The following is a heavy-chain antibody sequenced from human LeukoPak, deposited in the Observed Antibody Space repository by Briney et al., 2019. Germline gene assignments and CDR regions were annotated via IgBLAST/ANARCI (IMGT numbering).Heavy chain of an antibody. Sequence: SQTLSLTCTVSGGSISSYYWSWIRQPPGKGLDWIGDIYNSGSTNYNPSLKSRVTMSVDTSKNQFSLQLSSVTAADTAVYYCARVAYCSSTSCSPPNYYYYYYMDVWGKGTTVTVSS. CDR2: IYNSGST. CDR1: GGSISSYY. CDR3: ARVAYCSSTSCSPPNYYYYYYMDV. J-gene: IGHJ6*03. V-gene: IGHV4-59*01. D-gene: IGHD2-2*01.